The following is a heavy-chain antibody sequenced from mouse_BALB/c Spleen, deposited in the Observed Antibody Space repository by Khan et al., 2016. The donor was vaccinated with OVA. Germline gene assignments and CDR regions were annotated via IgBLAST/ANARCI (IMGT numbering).Heavy chain of an antibody. CDR1: GFSLTTYG. CDR2: IWSGGTT. D-gene: IGHD2-4*01. J-gene: IGHJ3*01. V-gene: IGHV2-2*02. CDR3: ARNYDYDEGLAY. Sequence: QIQLVQSGPGLVQPSQSLSITCTVSGFSLTTYGVHWVRQSPGKGLEWLGVIWSGGTTDYSAAFISRLSITKDNSKSQVFFKMNSLQANDTAIYXCARNYDYDEGLAYWGQGTLVTVSA.